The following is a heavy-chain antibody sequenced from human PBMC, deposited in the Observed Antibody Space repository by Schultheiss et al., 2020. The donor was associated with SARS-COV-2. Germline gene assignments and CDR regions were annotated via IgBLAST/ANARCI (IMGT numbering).Heavy chain of an antibody. CDR2: IYYSGST. V-gene: IGHV4-59*01. CDR1: GGSISSYY. CDR3: ARVRWYYDSSALFDY. J-gene: IGHJ4*02. D-gene: IGHD3-22*01. Sequence: SETLSLTCTVSGGSISSYYWGWIRQPPGKGLEWIGSIYYSGSTNYNPSLKSRVTISVDTSKNQFSLKLSSVTAADTAVYYCARVRWYYDSSALFDYWGQGTLVTVSS.